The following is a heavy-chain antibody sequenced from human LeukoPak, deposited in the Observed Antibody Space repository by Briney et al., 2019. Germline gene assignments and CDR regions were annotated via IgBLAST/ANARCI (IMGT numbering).Heavy chain of an antibody. CDR1: GYTFTGYY. V-gene: IGHV1-2*02. CDR3: ARAYSSGWQYFDY. CDR2: INPNSGGT. D-gene: IGHD6-19*01. Sequence: ASVKVSCKASGYTFTGYYMHWVRQAPGQGLEWMGWINPNSGGTNYAQKFQGRVTMTRNTSISTAHMELSRLRSDDTAVYYCARAYSSGWQYFDYWGQGTLVTVSS. J-gene: IGHJ4*02.